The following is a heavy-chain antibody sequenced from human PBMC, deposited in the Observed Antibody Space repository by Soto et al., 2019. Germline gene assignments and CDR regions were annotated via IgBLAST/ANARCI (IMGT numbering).Heavy chain of an antibody. V-gene: IGHV3-30*18. J-gene: IGHJ1*01. CDR3: VKDESINWYSGHFRH. Sequence: QVQLVESGGGVVQPGTSLRLSCVGSGFTFRSYVIHWVRQAPGKGLEWVALTSYDGSNKYYDDSVKGRFTISRDNAKNSLHLQMNSLRAEDTAFYYCVKDESINWYSGHFRHWGQGTLVTVSS. CDR1: GFTFRSYV. D-gene: IGHD6-13*01. CDR2: TSYDGSNK.